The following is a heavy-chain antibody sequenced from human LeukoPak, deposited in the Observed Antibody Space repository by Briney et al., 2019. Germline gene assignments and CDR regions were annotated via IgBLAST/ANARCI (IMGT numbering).Heavy chain of an antibody. J-gene: IGHJ4*02. V-gene: IGHV3-23*01. CDR1: GFTFSSYA. CDR3: AKRTGSKGYYSGIDY. Sequence: GGSLRLSCAASGFTFSSYAMSWVRQAPGKGLEWVSAISGSGGSTYYVDSVKGRFTISRDNSKNTLYLQMNSLRAEDTAVYYCAKRTGSKGYYSGIDYWGQGTLVTVSS. CDR2: ISGSGGST. D-gene: IGHD2-15*01.